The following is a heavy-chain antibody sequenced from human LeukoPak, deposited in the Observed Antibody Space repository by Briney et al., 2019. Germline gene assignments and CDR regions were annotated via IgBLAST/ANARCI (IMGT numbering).Heavy chain of an antibody. CDR3: ASVNRGWFGVGEY. CDR2: INHSGST. CDR1: GGSFSGYY. Sequence: SETLSLTCAVYGGSFSGYYWSWIRQPPGKGLEWIGEINHSGSTNYNPSLKSRVTISVDTSKNQFSLKLTSVTAADTALYYCASVNRGWFGVGEYWGQGTLVTVSS. J-gene: IGHJ4*02. D-gene: IGHD3-10*01. V-gene: IGHV4-34*01.